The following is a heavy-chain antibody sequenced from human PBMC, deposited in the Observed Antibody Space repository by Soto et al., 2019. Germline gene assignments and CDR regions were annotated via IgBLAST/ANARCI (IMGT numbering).Heavy chain of an antibody. J-gene: IGHJ6*02. Sequence: QVQLLESGGGVVQPGRSLRLSCVASGFTLTNNGMHWVRQAPGQGLEGVAVISSDGSSKYYGDSVRGRFTIYRDNSKDTLFLEMNSLRSEDTAVYYCAKDRGLAESGRWSHYYYGMDVWGQGTTVTVSS. CDR2: ISSDGSSK. D-gene: IGHD1-26*01. V-gene: IGHV3-30*18. CDR3: AKDRGLAESGRWSHYYYGMDV. CDR1: GFTLTNNG.